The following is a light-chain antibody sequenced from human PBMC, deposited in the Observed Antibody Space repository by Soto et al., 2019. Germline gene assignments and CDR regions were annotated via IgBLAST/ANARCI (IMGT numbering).Light chain of an antibody. Sequence: DIQMTQSPSSLSASVGDRVTITCRASQSISSYLNWYHQKPGKAPKLLIYGAYNLQSGVPSRFSGSGSGTDFTLTISSLHPEDFGTYYCQQSYTTPPHTFGQGTKLEIK. V-gene: IGKV1-39*01. CDR3: QQSYTTPPHT. CDR2: GAY. CDR1: QSISSY. J-gene: IGKJ2*01.